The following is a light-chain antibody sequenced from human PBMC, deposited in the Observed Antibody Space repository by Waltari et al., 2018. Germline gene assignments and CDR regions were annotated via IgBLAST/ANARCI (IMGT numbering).Light chain of an antibody. Sequence: EIEMTQSPATLSVSPGERVTLSCRASQSVGNNLAWYQQRPGQAPRLLIYGASTRATDISDRFSGSGSGTDFTLTISALQSEDLAVYYCHQYNHWPTFTFGQGTK. V-gene: IGKV3-15*01. CDR3: HQYNHWPTFT. CDR1: QSVGNN. CDR2: GAS. J-gene: IGKJ2*01.